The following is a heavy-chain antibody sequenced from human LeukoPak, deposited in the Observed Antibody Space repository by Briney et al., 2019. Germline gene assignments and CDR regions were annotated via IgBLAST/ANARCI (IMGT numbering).Heavy chain of an antibody. V-gene: IGHV6-1*01. CDR2: TYYRSKWYN. J-gene: IGHJ4*02. CDR1: GDSVSSNSAA. D-gene: IGHD6-19*01. Sequence: SQTLSLTCAISGDSVSSNSAAWNWIRQSPSRGLEWLGRTYYRSKWYNDYAVSVKSRITINPDTSKNQFSLQLNSVTPEDTAVYFCARALRYSSGWALDYWGQGTLVTVSS. CDR3: ARALRYSSGWALDY.